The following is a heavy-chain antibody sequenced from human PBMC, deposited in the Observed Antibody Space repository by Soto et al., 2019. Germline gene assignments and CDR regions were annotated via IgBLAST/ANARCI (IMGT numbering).Heavy chain of an antibody. CDR2: IYYSGIT. CDR3: ARYKSNYYYGMDV. D-gene: IGHD1-20*01. V-gene: IGHV4-59*01. CDR1: GGSISSYY. J-gene: IGHJ6*02. Sequence: SETLSLTCTVSGGSISSYYWSWIRQPPGKGLEWIGYIYYSGITNYNPSLKSRVTISVDTSKNQFSLKLSSVTAADTAVYYCARYKSNYYYGMDVWGQGNTVTFSS.